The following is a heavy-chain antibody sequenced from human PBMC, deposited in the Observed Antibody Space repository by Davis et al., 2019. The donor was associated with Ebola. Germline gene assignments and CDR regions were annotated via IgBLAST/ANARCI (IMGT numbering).Heavy chain of an antibody. CDR3: ARAGRYCSSTSCSYGY. V-gene: IGHV3-74*01. Sequence: GESLKISCAASGFTFSSYVMHWVRQAPGKGLVWVSRISHDGTITTYADSVKGRFTVSRDNAKNTLYLQMNSLRAGDTAVYYCARAGRYCSSTSCSYGYWGQGTLVTVSS. D-gene: IGHD2-2*01. CDR1: GFTFSSYV. J-gene: IGHJ4*02. CDR2: ISHDGTIT.